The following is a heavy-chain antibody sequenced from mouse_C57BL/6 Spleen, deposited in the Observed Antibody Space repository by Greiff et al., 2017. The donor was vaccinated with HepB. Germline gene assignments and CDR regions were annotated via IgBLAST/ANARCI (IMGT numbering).Heavy chain of an antibody. J-gene: IGHJ1*03. V-gene: IGHV10-3*01. CDR2: IRSKSSNYAT. CDR3: VRDERGYDGYYEWYFDV. Sequence: EVKVVESGGGLVQPKGSLKLSCAASGFTFNTYAMHWVRQAPGKGLEWVARIRSKSSNYATYYADSVKDRFTISRDDSQSMLYLQMNNLKTEDTAMYYCVRDERGYDGYYEWYFDVWGTGTTVTVSS. D-gene: IGHD2-3*01. CDR1: GFTFNTYA.